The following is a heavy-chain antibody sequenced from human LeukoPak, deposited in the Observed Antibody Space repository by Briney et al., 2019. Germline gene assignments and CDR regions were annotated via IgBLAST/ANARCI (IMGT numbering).Heavy chain of an antibody. V-gene: IGHV7-4-1*02. D-gene: IGHD2-2*01. Sequence: ASVKVSCKASGYTFTSYAMNWVRQAPGQGLEWMGWINTSTGNPTYAQGFTGWFVFSLDTSVSTAYLQISSLKAEDTAVYYCAIRYCSSTSCYLDYWGQGTLVTVSS. J-gene: IGHJ4*02. CDR1: GYTFTSYA. CDR2: INTSTGNP. CDR3: AIRYCSSTSCYLDY.